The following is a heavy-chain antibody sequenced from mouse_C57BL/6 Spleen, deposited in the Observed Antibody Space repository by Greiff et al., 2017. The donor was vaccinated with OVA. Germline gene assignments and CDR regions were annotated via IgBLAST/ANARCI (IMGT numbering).Heavy chain of an antibody. D-gene: IGHD1-1*01. J-gene: IGHJ1*03. CDR2: ISYSGST. CDR1: GYSITSGYD. CDR3: ARGGYYGSDFDV. Sequence: DVQLQESGPGMVKPSQSLSLTCTVTGYSITSGYDWHWIRHFPGNKLEWMGYISYSGSTNYNPSLKSRISITHDTSKNHFFLKLNSVTTEDTATYYCARGGYYGSDFDVWGTGTTVTVSS. V-gene: IGHV3-1*01.